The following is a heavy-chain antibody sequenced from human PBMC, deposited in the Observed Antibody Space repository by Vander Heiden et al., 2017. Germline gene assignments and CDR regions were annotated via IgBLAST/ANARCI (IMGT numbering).Heavy chain of an antibody. CDR2: IWYDGSNK. Sequence: QVQLVESGGGVVQPGRSLSLSCAASGFPFSGDGMHWVRQAPGKGLEWVAVIWYDGSNKYYADSVKGRFTISRDNSKNTLYLQMNSLRAEDTAVYYGARDGGYSSGKYYCDYWGQGTRVTVSS. J-gene: IGHJ4*02. D-gene: IGHD6-19*01. CDR1: GFPFSGDG. V-gene: IGHV3-33*01. CDR3: ARDGGYSSGKYYCDY.